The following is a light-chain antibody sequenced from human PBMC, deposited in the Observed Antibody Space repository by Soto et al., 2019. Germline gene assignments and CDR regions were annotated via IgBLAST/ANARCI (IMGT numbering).Light chain of an antibody. V-gene: IGKV1-39*01. CDR3: QQTYSDFSFT. J-gene: IGKJ3*01. CDR1: QNIGNY. CDR2: GAS. Sequence: DIQLTQSPSSLSASVGDRVTITCRASQNIGNYLNWYQQKPGKAPKFLIYGASTLESGIPSRFSVSGSGTDFTLTISSLQPEDFATYYCQQTYSDFSFTFGPGTKVDVK.